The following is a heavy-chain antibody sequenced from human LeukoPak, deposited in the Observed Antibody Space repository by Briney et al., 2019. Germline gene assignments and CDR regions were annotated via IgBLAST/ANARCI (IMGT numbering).Heavy chain of an antibody. CDR1: GYTFTYYG. CDR2: ISAYNDNT. Sequence: ASVKVSCKASGYTFTYYGISWVRQAPGQGLEWMGWISAYNDNTNYAQKFQGRVTMTTDTSTSTAYMELRSLRSDDTAVYYCARDSSAFCSTTSCQDAFDIWGQGTMVTVSS. CDR3: ARDSSAFCSTTSCQDAFDI. V-gene: IGHV1-18*01. D-gene: IGHD2-2*01. J-gene: IGHJ3*02.